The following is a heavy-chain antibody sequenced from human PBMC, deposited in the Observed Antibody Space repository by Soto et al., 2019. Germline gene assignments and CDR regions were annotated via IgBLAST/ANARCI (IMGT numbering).Heavy chain of an antibody. V-gene: IGHV3-30-3*01. Sequence: QVQLVESGGGVVQPGRSLRLSCAASGIIFSSYPMHWVRQAPGKRLVWVAIISEDGSSKYYSDSVKGRFTISRDNSKNTLYLQMNSLSSEYTAVYYCTRADLTVTLSVFDPWGQGTLVTVSS. J-gene: IGHJ5*02. CDR1: GIIFSSYP. CDR2: ISEDGSSK. D-gene: IGHD4-17*01. CDR3: TRADLTVTLSVFDP.